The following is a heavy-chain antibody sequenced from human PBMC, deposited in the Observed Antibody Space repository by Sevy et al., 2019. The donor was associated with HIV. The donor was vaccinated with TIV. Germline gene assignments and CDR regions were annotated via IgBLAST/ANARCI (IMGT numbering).Heavy chain of an antibody. J-gene: IGHJ4*02. V-gene: IGHV4-59*08. CDR2: IYYNGHV. Sequence: SETLSLTCTVSGGSITSLYWNWIRQPPGKGLEWIVNIYYNGHVNYNPSLKSRVTLSLDTSKNQFSLGLGSVTAADTAMYYCAGENAWGRGYSWGQGTLVTVSS. CDR3: AGENAWGRGYS. D-gene: IGHD1-26*01. CDR1: GGSITSLY.